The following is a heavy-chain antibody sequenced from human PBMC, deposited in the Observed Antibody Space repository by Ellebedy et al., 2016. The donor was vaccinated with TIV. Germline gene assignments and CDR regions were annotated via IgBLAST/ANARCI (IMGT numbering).Heavy chain of an antibody. CDR1: GFKFNMYG. CDR3: ARDPGVLPGGGLDY. D-gene: IGHD2-15*01. CDR2: IWYDGSNE. Sequence: PGGSLRLSCAASGFKFNMYGMHWVRQAPGKGLEWVASIWYDGSNENYADSVKGRFTISRDNSLQLQMNSLRADDTAVYYCARDPGVLPGGGLDYWGQGTLVTVSS. J-gene: IGHJ4*02. V-gene: IGHV3-33*01.